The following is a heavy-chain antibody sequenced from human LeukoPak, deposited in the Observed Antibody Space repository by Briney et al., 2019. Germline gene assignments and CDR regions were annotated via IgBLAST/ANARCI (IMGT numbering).Heavy chain of an antibody. CDR1: GFTFSSHW. Sequence: GGSLRLSCAASGFTFSSHWMSWVRQAPGKGREWGANIKQDGSGKFYVDSVKGRFTISRDNAKNSLYLQMNSLRAEDTAVYYCARVGYGWLVGDYWGQGTLVTVSS. J-gene: IGHJ4*02. D-gene: IGHD2-8*02. V-gene: IGHV3-7*05. CDR3: ARVGYGWLVGDY. CDR2: IKQDGSGK.